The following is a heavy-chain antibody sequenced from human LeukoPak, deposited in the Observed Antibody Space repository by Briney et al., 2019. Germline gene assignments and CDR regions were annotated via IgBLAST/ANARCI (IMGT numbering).Heavy chain of an antibody. V-gene: IGHV3-30*04. CDR1: GFTFSSYA. J-gene: IGHJ4*02. CDR2: ISYDGSNK. D-gene: IGHD6-19*01. Sequence: GGSLRLSCAASGFTFSSYAMHWVRQAPGKGLEWVAVISYDGSNKYYADSVKGRFTISRDNSKNTLYLQTNSLRAEDTAVYYCARDPDVMYSSGWLDYWGQGTLVTVSS. CDR3: ARDPDVMYSSGWLDY.